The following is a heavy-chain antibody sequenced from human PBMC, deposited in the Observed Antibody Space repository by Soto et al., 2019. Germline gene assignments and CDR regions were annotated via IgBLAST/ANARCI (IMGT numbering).Heavy chain of an antibody. CDR3: ARSLYYYDSSGYYYRWFDY. D-gene: IGHD3-22*01. CDR2: IIPIFGTA. V-gene: IGHV1-69*13. CDR1: AGTFSSYA. Sequence: SVKVSCKTAAGTFSSYAISWVRQAPGQGLEWMGGIIPIFGTANYAQKFQGRVTITADESTSTAYMELSSLRSEDTAVYYCARSLYYYDSSGYYYRWFDYWGQGTLVTVS. J-gene: IGHJ5*01.